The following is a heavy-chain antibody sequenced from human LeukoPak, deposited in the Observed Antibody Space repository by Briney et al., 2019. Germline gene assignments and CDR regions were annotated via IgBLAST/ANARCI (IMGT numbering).Heavy chain of an antibody. CDR1: GFTFSSYA. CDR3: AKTRPRTVSGSYYVLFDY. D-gene: IGHD1-26*01. V-gene: IGHV3-23*01. Sequence: AGSLRLSCAASGFTFSSYAVSWVRQAPGKGLEWVSFISDSGGSTYYADSVKGRFTISRGNSKNTLYLQMNSLRVEDTAVYYCAKTRPRTVSGSYYVLFDYWGQGTLVTVSS. J-gene: IGHJ4*02. CDR2: ISDSGGST.